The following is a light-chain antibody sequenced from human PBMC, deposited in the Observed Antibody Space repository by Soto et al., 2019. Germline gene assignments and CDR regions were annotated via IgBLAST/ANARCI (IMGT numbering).Light chain of an antibody. CDR2: GAS. Sequence: EIVMTQSPGTLSLSTGEGATLSCRASQSVDSNLAWYQQKPGQAPRLLFYGASTRPTGIPDRFSGSWSGTEFTLTISSLQSEDFAVYFCQQYDSWPLTFGGGTKVDI. V-gene: IGKV3D-15*01. J-gene: IGKJ4*01. CDR3: QQYDSWPLT. CDR1: QSVDSN.